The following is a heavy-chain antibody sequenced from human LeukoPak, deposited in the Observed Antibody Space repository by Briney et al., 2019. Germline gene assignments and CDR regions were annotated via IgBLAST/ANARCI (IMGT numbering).Heavy chain of an antibody. V-gene: IGHV3-64*01. Sequence: GGSLRLSCAASGFTFSSYAMHWVRQAPGKGLEYVSAISSNGGSTYYANSVKGRFTISRDNSKNTLYLQMGSLRAEDMAVYYCARGDLPPLDFDYWGQGTLVTVSS. J-gene: IGHJ4*02. CDR3: ARGDLPPLDFDY. CDR2: ISSNGGST. CDR1: GFTFSSYA.